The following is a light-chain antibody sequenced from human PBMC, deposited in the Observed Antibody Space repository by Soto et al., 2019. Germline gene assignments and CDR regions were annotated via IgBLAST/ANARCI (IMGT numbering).Light chain of an antibody. V-gene: IGLV3-1*01. CDR1: KLGDKY. CDR2: QDS. CDR3: QAWDSSTAV. J-gene: IGLJ1*01. Sequence: SYELTQPPSVSVSPGQTASITCSGDKLGDKYACWYQQKPGQSPVLVIYQDSKRPSGIPERFSGSNSGNTATLTIGGTQAMDEADYYCQAWDSSTAVFGTGTKATVL.